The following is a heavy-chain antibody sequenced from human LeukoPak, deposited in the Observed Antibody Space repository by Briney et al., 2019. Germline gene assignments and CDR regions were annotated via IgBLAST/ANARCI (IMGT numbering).Heavy chain of an antibody. CDR2: VSPPGGGT. Sequence: GGSLRLSCAASGFTFSNHGMNWVRQAPGKGLEWLSGVSPPGGGTYYADSVKGRFTISRDDSKNTLSLQMNSLRVEDTAVYYCAKSIVGATTAGDYWGQGTLVTVSS. J-gene: IGHJ4*02. V-gene: IGHV3-23*01. CDR3: AKSIVGATTAGDY. CDR1: GFTFSNHG. D-gene: IGHD1-26*01.